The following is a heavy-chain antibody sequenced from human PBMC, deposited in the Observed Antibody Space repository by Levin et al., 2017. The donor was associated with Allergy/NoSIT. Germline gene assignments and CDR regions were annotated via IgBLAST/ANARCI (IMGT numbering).Heavy chain of an antibody. CDR1: GFTFGHYH. CDR3: SRDSNSSGFYYDFDY. Sequence: SCAASGFTFGHYHMNWVRQAPGKGLEWVAYISYHGSTTFYLDSVKGRFTISRDNALNSVYLQMDSLRREATAVYYCSRDSNSSGFYYDFDYWGRGIQVTVSA. D-gene: IGHD3-22*01. J-gene: IGHJ4*02. V-gene: IGHV3-48*03. CDR2: ISYHGSTT.